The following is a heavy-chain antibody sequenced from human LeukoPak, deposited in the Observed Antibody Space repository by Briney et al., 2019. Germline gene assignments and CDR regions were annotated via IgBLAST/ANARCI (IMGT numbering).Heavy chain of an antibody. D-gene: IGHD2-2*01. Sequence: ASVKVSCKASGYTFTSYAMNWVRQAPGQGLEWMGWINTNTGNPTYAQGFTGRFVFSLDTSVSTAYLQISSLKAEDTAVYYCARSEPNCSSTSCYWWKYYYYYYGMDVWGQGTTVTVSS. CDR2: INTNTGNP. J-gene: IGHJ6*02. CDR3: ARSEPNCSSTSCYWWKYYYYYYGMDV. CDR1: GYTFTSYA. V-gene: IGHV7-4-1*02.